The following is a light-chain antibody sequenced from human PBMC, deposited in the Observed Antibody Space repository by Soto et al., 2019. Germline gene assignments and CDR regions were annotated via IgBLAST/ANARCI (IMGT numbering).Light chain of an antibody. CDR1: QSVTSTF. CDR3: QQSYSTPIT. V-gene: IGKV3D-20*02. CDR2: GAS. Sequence: EIVMTQSPATLSVSPGERATLSCRASQSVTSTFLAWYHQKPGQAPRLLIYGASNRATGIPDRFSGSGSGTDFTLTISRLEPEDFATYYCQQSYSTPITFGQGTRLEIK. J-gene: IGKJ5*01.